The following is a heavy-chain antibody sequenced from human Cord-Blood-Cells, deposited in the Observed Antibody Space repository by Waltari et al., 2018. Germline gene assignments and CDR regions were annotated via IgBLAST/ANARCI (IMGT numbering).Heavy chain of an antibody. Sequence: QVQLVQSGAEVKKPGASVKVSCKASGYTFTSYDINWVRQATGQGLEWMGWMNHNSGNTSDAQKFQGRVTITRNTSISTAYMELSSLRSEDTAVYYCARFACSSTSCYTPDAFDIWGPGTMVTVSS. V-gene: IGHV1-8*03. J-gene: IGHJ3*02. CDR3: ARFACSSTSCYTPDAFDI. CDR2: MNHNSGNT. D-gene: IGHD2-2*02. CDR1: GYTFTSYD.